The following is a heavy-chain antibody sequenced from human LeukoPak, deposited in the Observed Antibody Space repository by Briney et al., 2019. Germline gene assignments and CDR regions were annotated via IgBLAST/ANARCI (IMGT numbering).Heavy chain of an antibody. V-gene: IGHV1-46*01. CDR3: ARDHPEYSSSSHFDY. D-gene: IGHD6-6*01. CDR1: GYTFTSYY. CDR2: INPSGGST. Sequence: ASVKVSCKASGYTFTSYYMHWVRQAPGQGREWMGIINPSGGSTSYAQKFQGRVTMTRDMSTSTVYMELSSLRSEDTAVYYCARDHPEYSSSSHFDYWGQGTLVTVSS. J-gene: IGHJ4*02.